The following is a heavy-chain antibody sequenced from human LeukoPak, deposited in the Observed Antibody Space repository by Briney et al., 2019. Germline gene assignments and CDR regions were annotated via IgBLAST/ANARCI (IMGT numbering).Heavy chain of an antibody. V-gene: IGHV3-30*04. Sequence: GGSLRLSCAASAFTFSSYAMHWVRQAPGKGLEWVALIAYDESNKYYADSVKGRFTISRDNAKNSLYLQMNSLRAEDTAVYYCASQVVVKNAFDIWGQGTMVTVSS. CDR3: ASQVVVKNAFDI. CDR1: AFTFSSYA. J-gene: IGHJ3*02. D-gene: IGHD2-21*01. CDR2: IAYDESNK.